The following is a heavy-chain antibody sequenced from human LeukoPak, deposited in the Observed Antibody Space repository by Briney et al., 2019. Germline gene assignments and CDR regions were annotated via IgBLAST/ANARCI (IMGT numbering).Heavy chain of an antibody. Sequence: GFSXXXYAIHWVRQAPGKGLEYVSVINTDGRITYYADSVKGRFTISRDNSKNTVYLQMGSLRGEDMAVYYCTRDGGSFCDFDYWGQGALVTVSS. J-gene: IGHJ4*02. V-gene: IGHV3-64*02. CDR1: GFSXXXYA. D-gene: IGHD1-26*01. CDR2: INTDGRIT. CDR3: TRDGGSFCDFDY.